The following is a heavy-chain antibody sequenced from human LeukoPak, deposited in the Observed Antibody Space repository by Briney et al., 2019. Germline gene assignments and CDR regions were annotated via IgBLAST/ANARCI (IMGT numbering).Heavy chain of an antibody. D-gene: IGHD4-17*01. CDR2: ISYDGSNK. J-gene: IGHJ4*02. V-gene: IGHV3-30*04. CDR3: ARLKHDYGDCFDY. CDR1: GFTFSSYA. Sequence: GVSLRLSCAASGFTFSSYAMHWVRQAPGKGLEWVAVISYDGSNKYYADSVKGRFTISRDNSKNTLYPQMNSLRAEDTAVYYCARLKHDYGDCFDYWGQGTLVTVSS.